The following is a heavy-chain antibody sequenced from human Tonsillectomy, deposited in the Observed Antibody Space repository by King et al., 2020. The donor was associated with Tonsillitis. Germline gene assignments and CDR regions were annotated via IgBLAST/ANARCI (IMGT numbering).Heavy chain of an antibody. D-gene: IGHD2-21*02. J-gene: IGHJ6*02. V-gene: IGHV3-21*01. CDR2: ISSSSSYI. CDR3: ARDYCGGDCYVSGYYYGMDV. CDR1: GFTFSSYS. Sequence: VQLVESGGGLVKPGGSLRLSCAASGFTFSSYSINWVRQAPGKGLEWVSSISSSSSYIYYADSVKGRFTISRDNAKNSVHLQMNSLRAEDTAVYYCARDYCGGDCYVSGYYYGMDVWGQGTTVTVSS.